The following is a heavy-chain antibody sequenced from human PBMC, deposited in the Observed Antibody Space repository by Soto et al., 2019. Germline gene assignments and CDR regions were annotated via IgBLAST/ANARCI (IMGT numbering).Heavy chain of an antibody. D-gene: IGHD2-15*01. J-gene: IGHJ4*02. CDR2: IYYSGST. CDR1: GGSISSGGYY. V-gene: IGHV4-31*03. Sequence: QVQLQESGPGLVKPSQTLSLTCTVSGGSISSGGYYWSWIRQHPGKGLEWIGYIYYSGSTYYNPSHKSRVTISVATSKNQFSLKLSSVTAADTAVYYCARGSVVAATLFDYWGQGTLVTVSS. CDR3: ARGSVVAATLFDY.